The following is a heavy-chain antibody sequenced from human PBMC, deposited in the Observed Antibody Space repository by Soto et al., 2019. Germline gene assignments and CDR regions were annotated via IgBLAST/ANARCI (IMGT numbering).Heavy chain of an antibody. V-gene: IGHV1-18*01. Sequence: ASAPAHCRASGDTFTSSGICWGRQDPGQGLEWMGWISAYNGNTNYAQKLQGRVTMTTDTSTSTAYMELRSLRSDDTAVYYWAREDATYNWNHDRYYYYGMAVGGQGTTVPVSS. CDR1: GDTFTSSG. CDR3: AREDATYNWNHDRYYYYGMAV. J-gene: IGHJ6*02. D-gene: IGHD1-20*01. CDR2: ISAYNGNT.